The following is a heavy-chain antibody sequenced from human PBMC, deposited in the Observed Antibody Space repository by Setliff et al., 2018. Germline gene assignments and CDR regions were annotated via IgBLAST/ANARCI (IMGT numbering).Heavy chain of an antibody. J-gene: IGHJ4*02. CDR3: AKATKLSCSGAVCYPFDY. CDR1: GFPFSTYW. CDR2: IKQDGSEK. Sequence: GGSLRLSCAASGFPFSTYWLNWVRQAPGKGLEWVANIKQDGSEKYYVDSVKGRVTIARDNAQNSLYLQMDSLRAEDTAVYYCAKATKLSCSGAVCYPFDYWGQGTLVTVSS. D-gene: IGHD2-15*01. V-gene: IGHV3-7*01.